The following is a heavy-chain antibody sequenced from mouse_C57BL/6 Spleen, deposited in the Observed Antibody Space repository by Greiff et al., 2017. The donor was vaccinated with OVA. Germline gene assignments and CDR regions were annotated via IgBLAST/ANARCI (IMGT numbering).Heavy chain of an antibody. CDR1: GYTFTSYW. J-gene: IGHJ1*03. V-gene: IGHV1-55*01. D-gene: IGHD2-5*01. Sequence: QVQLKQPGAELVKPGASVKMSCKASGYTFTSYWITWVKQRPGKGLEWIGDIYPGSGSTNYNEKFKSKATLTVDTSSSTAYMQLSSMTSEDSAVYYCAIYSNYEGGLRWYFDVWGTGTTVTVSS. CDR2: IYPGSGST. CDR3: AIYSNYEGGLRWYFDV.